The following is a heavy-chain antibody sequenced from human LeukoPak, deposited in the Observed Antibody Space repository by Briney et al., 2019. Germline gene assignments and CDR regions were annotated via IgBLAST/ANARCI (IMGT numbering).Heavy chain of an antibody. J-gene: IGHJ4*02. CDR3: ARANAQAHAKFDY. CDR1: GGSVSSGSYY. CDR2: IYYSGST. Sequence: SETLSLTCTVSGGSVSSGSYYWSWIRQPPGKGLEWIGYIYYSGSTNYNPSLKSRVTISVDTSKNQFSLKLSSVTAADTAVYYCARANAQAHAKFDYWGQGTLVTVSS. D-gene: IGHD1-1*01. V-gene: IGHV4-61*01.